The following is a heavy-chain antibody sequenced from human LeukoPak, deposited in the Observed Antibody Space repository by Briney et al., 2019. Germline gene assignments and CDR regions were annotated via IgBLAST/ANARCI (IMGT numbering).Heavy chain of an antibody. CDR1: GYTFTSYA. V-gene: IGHV1-3*01. J-gene: IGHJ5*02. D-gene: IGHD3-3*01. Sequence: ASVKVSCKASGYTFTSYALQWVRQAPGQRLEWMGWINAGNGNTKYSQKFQGRVTITRDTSASTAYMELSSLRSEDTAVYYCARGTGGITIFGVVTSNWFDPWGQGTLVTVSS. CDR3: ARGTGGITIFGVVTSNWFDP. CDR2: INAGNGNT.